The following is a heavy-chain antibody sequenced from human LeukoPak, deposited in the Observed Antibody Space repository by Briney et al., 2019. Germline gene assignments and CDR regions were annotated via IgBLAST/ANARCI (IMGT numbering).Heavy chain of an antibody. J-gene: IGHJ4*02. D-gene: IGHD2/OR15-2a*01. Sequence: QTGGSLRLSCAASGFTFSSYWMSWVRQAPGKGLEWVANIKQDGSEKYYVDSVKGRFTISRDNAKNSLYLQMNSLRAEDTAVYYCAKPLFGLKEDCNGYWGQGTLVTVSS. CDR2: IKQDGSEK. CDR3: AKPLFGLKEDCNGY. CDR1: GFTFSSYW. V-gene: IGHV3-7*03.